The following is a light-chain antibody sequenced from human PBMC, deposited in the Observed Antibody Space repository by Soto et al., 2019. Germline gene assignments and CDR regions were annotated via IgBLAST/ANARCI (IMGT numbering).Light chain of an antibody. Sequence: MQLTQSPSSLSASVGDRVTITCRASQGISSYLAWYQQKPGKAPKLLIYAASTLQSGVPSRFSGSGSGSDFILPISSLQPEDFATYYCQQLNTYPNTFGQGTKPEIK. V-gene: IGKV1-9*01. CDR1: QGISSY. CDR2: AAS. J-gene: IGKJ2*01. CDR3: QQLNTYPNT.